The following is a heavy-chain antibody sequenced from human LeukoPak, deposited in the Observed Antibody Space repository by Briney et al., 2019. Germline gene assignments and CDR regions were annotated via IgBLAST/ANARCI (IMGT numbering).Heavy chain of an antibody. Sequence: GESLKISRKGSGYSFTSYWIGWVRQMPGKGLEWMGIIYPGDSDTRYSPSFQGQVTISADKSISTAYLQWSSLKASDTAMYYCARSYCSSTSCYTGGYYYYYYMDVWGKGTTVTVSS. CDR1: GYSFTSYW. V-gene: IGHV5-51*01. D-gene: IGHD2-2*02. J-gene: IGHJ6*03. CDR3: ARSYCSSTSCYTGGYYYYYYMDV. CDR2: IYPGDSDT.